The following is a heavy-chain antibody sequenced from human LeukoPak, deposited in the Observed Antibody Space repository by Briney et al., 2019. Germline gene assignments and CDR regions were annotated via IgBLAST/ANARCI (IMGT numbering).Heavy chain of an antibody. CDR2: IYPGDSDT. D-gene: IGHD7-27*01. V-gene: IGHV5-51*01. CDR3: ARHSDWGRYYYGMDV. CDR1: GYSFTSYW. Sequence: GESLKISCKGSGYSFTSYWIGWVRQMPVKGLEWMGIIYPGDSDTRYSPSFQGQVTISADKSISTAYLQWSSLKASDIAMYYCARHSDWGRYYYGMDVWGQGTTVTVSS. J-gene: IGHJ6*02.